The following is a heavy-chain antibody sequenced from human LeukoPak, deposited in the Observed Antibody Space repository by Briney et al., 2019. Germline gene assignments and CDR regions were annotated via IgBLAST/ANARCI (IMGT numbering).Heavy chain of an antibody. CDR2: IYPGDSDT. CDR1: GYSFTSSC. V-gene: IGHV5-51*01. J-gene: IGHJ5*02. Sequence: GESLKISCKGSGYSFTSSCIGWMRQMPGKGLGWMGIIYPGDSDTRYSPSFQGQVTISADKSISTAYLQWSSLKASDTAMYYCARVGVVNNWFDPWGQGTLVTVSS. CDR3: ARVGVVNNWFDP. D-gene: IGHD3-22*01.